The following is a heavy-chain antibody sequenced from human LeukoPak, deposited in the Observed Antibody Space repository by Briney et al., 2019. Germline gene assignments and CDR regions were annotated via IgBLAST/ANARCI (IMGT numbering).Heavy chain of an antibody. J-gene: IGHJ5*02. D-gene: IGHD6-19*01. CDR1: GFTFSSYS. V-gene: IGHV3-21*05. CDR2: ISSSSSYT. Sequence: PGGSLRLSCAASGFTFSSYSMNWVRQAPGKGLEWVSYISSSSSYTNYADSVQGRFTISRDNAKNSLYLQMNSLRAEDTAVYYCARDHDGSGWFGWFDPWGQGTLVTVSS. CDR3: ARDHDGSGWFGWFDP.